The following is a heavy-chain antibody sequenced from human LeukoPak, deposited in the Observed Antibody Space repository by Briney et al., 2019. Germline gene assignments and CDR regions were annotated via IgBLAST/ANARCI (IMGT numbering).Heavy chain of an antibody. V-gene: IGHV4-59*01. CDR1: GVSISRYY. D-gene: IGHD6-13*01. CDR3: ARSKEYSTTWYGVLDP. CDR2: IYNSGST. J-gene: IGHJ5*02. Sequence: KSSETLSLTCTVSGVSISRYYWSWIRQPPGKGLEWIGYIYNSGSTNYNPSLKGRVTISVDTSKNQFSLKLNSVTAADTAVYYCARSKEYSTTWYGVLDPWGQGTLVTVSS.